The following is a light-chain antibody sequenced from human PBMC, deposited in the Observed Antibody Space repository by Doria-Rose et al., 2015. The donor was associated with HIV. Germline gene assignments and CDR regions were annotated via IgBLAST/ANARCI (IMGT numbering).Light chain of an antibody. CDR3: QQYYDTPS. CDR1: QSLLYTSKNY. CDR2: WAS. J-gene: IGKJ3*01. Sequence: DIRMTQSPESLGMSLGERATLNCKSNQSLLYTSKNYLAWYQQKPGQPPKLLIYWASTRQSGVPARFSGSGSGTDFTLTISSLEVEDVAVYYCQQYYDTPSFGPGTTVDIK. V-gene: IGKV4-1*01.